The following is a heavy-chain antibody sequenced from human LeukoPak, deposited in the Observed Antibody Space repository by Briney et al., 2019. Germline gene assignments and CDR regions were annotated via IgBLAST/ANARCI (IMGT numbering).Heavy chain of an antibody. CDR2: ISYDGSNK. CDR3: AKDGVWGSYRFSYFDY. V-gene: IGHV3-30*18. Sequence: GGSLRLSCAASEFTFSRYGMHWVRQAPGKGLEWVAVISYDGSNKYYAHSVKGRFTISRDNSKNTLYLQMNSLRAEDTAVYYCAKDGVWGSYRFSYFDYWGQGTLVTVSS. D-gene: IGHD3-16*02. CDR1: EFTFSRYG. J-gene: IGHJ4*02.